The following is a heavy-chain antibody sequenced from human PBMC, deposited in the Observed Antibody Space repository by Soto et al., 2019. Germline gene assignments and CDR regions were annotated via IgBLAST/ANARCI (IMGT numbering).Heavy chain of an antibody. Sequence: EVQLVESGGGLVKPGGSLRLSCAASGFTFSSYSMNWVRQAPGKGLEWVSSISSSSSYIYYADSVKGRFTISRDNAKNSLYLQMNSLRAEDTAVYYCARDQGQLTGMDVWGQGTTVTVSS. J-gene: IGHJ6*02. D-gene: IGHD6-13*01. CDR3: ARDQGQLTGMDV. CDR2: ISSSSSYI. V-gene: IGHV3-21*01. CDR1: GFTFSSYS.